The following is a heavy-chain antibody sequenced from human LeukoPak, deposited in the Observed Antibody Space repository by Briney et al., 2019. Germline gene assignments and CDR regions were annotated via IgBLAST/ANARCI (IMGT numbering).Heavy chain of an antibody. V-gene: IGHV4-31*02. CDR2: IYYSGST. Sequence: PSQTLSLTCAVSGGSISSGGNYWSWIRQHPGKGLEWIGYIYYSGSTYYNPSLKSRVTISVDTSKNKFSMKLSSVTAADTAVYYCARESRMRYYDSSGSIDYWGQGTLVTVSS. CDR1: GGSISSGGNY. CDR3: ARESRMRYYDSSGSIDY. D-gene: IGHD3-22*01. J-gene: IGHJ4*02.